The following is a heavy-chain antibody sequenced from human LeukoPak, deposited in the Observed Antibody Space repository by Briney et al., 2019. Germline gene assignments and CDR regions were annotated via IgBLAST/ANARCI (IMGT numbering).Heavy chain of an antibody. CDR3: ARQTGGWFDP. Sequence: PSEALSLTCTVSGGSISSYYWSWIRRPPGKGLEWIGYIYYSGSTNYNPSLKSRVTISVDTSKNQFSLKLSSVTAADTAVYYCARQTGGWFDPWGQGTLVTVSS. CDR2: IYYSGST. D-gene: IGHD1-1*01. J-gene: IGHJ5*02. V-gene: IGHV4-59*01. CDR1: GGSISSYY.